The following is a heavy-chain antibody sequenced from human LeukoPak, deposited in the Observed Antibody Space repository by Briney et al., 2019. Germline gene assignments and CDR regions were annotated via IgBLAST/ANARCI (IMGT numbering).Heavy chain of an antibody. CDR2: IYSGGST. CDR3: AKVPIAVAGMIDY. CDR1: GFTVSSNY. D-gene: IGHD6-19*01. V-gene: IGHV3-66*01. J-gene: IGHJ4*02. Sequence: GGSLRLSCAASGFTVSSNYMSWVRQAPGKGLEWVSVIYSGGSTYYADSVKGRFTISRDNSKNTLYLQMNSLRAEDTAVYYCAKVPIAVAGMIDYWGQGTLVTVSS.